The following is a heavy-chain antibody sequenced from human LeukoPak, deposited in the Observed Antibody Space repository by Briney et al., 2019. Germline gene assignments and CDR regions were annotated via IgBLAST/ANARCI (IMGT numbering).Heavy chain of an antibody. J-gene: IGHJ2*01. CDR3: ARISDHNWYFDL. D-gene: IGHD1-14*01. CDR1: GNSFTGYY. V-gene: IGHV1-8*02. CDR2: MNPSSGYT. Sequence: ASVKVSCKASGNSFTGYYVHWVRKATGQGLEWMGWMNPSSGYTGYSQKFQGRVTMTRNTSITTAYMELSSLRSEDTAVYYCARISDHNWYFDLWGRGTLVTVSS.